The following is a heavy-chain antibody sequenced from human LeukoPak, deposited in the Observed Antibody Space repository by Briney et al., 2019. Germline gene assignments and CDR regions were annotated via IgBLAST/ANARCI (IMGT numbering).Heavy chain of an antibody. CDR2: ISSNGGST. J-gene: IGHJ4*02. D-gene: IGHD1-26*01. CDR3: ARDNAGSVGRRNTPLKH. CDR1: GFTFSSYA. V-gene: IGHV3-64*01. Sequence: PGGSLSLSCAASGFTFSSYAMHWVRQAPGKGLEYVSAISSNGGSTYYANSVKGRFTISRDNSKNTLYLQMGSLRAEDMAVYYCARDNAGSVGRRNTPLKHWGQGTLVTVSS.